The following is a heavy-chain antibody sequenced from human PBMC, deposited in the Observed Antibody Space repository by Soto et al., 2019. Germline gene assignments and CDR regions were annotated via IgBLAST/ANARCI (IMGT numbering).Heavy chain of an antibody. Sequence: QVQLQQWGAGLLKPSETLSLTCAVYGGFVSSGSYYWSWIRQPPGKRLEWIGEMSHSGGTHFNPSLKSIFTISVDTSKNQFSLKMSSVTAADTALYYCARVERGTATTVVDAFDIWGPGTMVTVSS. D-gene: IGHD1-1*01. CDR2: MSHSGGT. J-gene: IGHJ3*02. CDR3: ARVERGTATTVVDAFDI. V-gene: IGHV4-34*01. CDR1: GGFVSSGSYY.